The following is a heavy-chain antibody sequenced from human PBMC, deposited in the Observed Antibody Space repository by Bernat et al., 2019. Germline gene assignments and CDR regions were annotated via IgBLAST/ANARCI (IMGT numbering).Heavy chain of an antibody. CDR1: GFTFSSYA. V-gene: IGHV3-23*01. CDR3: ANEGLWFGEENF. Sequence: EVQLLESGGGLVQPGGSLRLSCAASGFTFSSYAMSCVRQAPGKGLEWVSAISGSGGSTYYADSVKGRFTISSDNSKNTLYMQMNSLRAEDTAVYYCANEGLWFGEENFWGQGTLVTVSS. J-gene: IGHJ4*02. D-gene: IGHD3-10*01. CDR2: ISGSGGST.